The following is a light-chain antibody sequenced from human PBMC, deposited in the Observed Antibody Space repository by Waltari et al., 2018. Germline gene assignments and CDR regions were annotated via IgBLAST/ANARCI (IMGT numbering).Light chain of an antibody. CDR2: KAS. Sequence: DIQMTQSPSTLSASVGDTITITCRASQSISNYLAWYQQKPGKAPKLLIYKASSSGSGVPSRFSGSGSGTEFTLTISSLQPDDFATYYCQQYNTSSSFGQGTKLEIK. CDR1: QSISNY. V-gene: IGKV1-5*03. CDR3: QQYNTSSS. J-gene: IGKJ2*03.